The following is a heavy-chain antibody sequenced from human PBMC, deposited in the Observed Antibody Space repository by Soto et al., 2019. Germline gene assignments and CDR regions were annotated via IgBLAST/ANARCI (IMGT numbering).Heavy chain of an antibody. V-gene: IGHV4-59*08. J-gene: IGHJ6*03. CDR2: IYNSGST. CDR3: ARYLRSGLYYMDV. CDR1: GDSINSDY. Sequence: SETLSLSCTVSGDSINSDYWSWVRQPPGKGLEWIGYIYNSGSTNYNPSLKSRVTMSVDPSKNQFSLKLSSATVADTAVYYCARYLRSGLYYMDVWGKGTTVTVSS. D-gene: IGHD3-3*01.